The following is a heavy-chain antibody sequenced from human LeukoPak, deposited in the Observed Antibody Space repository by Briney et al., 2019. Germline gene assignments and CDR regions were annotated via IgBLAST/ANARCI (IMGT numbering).Heavy chain of an antibody. D-gene: IGHD1-26*01. J-gene: IGHJ4*02. V-gene: IGHV3-33*06. CDR3: AKDLSLGAIDY. CDR1: GFTFRSYG. CDR2: IWYDGSNK. Sequence: PGRSLRLSXAASGFTFRSYGMHWVRQAPGKGLEWVAVIWYDGSNKYYADSVKGRFTISRDNSKNTLYLQMNSLRAEDTAVYYCAKDLSLGAIDYWGQGTLVTVSS.